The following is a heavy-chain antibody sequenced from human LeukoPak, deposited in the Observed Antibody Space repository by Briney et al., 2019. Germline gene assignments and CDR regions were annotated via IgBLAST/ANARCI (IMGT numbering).Heavy chain of an antibody. D-gene: IGHD6-13*01. Sequence: SETLSLTCTVSGRSISSYYWIWIRQPRGKGLEGIGYIYSSGSTNYNPSLKRRVTISLDTSKNQLSLKLNSVAAADTAVYYCARAHTSRWYMDYWGQGTLVSVS. J-gene: IGHJ4*02. CDR2: IYSSGST. V-gene: IGHV4-59*01. CDR3: ARAHTSRWYMDY. CDR1: GRSISSYY.